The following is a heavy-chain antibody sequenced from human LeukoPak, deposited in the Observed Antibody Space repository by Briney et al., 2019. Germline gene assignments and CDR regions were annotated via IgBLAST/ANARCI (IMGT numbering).Heavy chain of an antibody. D-gene: IGHD3-22*01. CDR1: GFIFSSYW. J-gene: IGHJ4*02. CDR2: IKQDGSEK. Sequence: GGSLRLSCAASGFIFSSYWMTWVRQAPGKGLEWVANIKQDGSEKYYVDSVKGRFTISRDNAKNSLYLQMNSLRAEDTAVYYCARLSGYYHPSFDYWGQGTLVTVSS. V-gene: IGHV3-7*01. CDR3: ARLSGYYHPSFDY.